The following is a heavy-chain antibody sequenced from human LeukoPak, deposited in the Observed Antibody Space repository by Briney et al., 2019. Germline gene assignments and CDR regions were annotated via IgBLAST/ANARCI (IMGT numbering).Heavy chain of an antibody. CDR2: ISGTGYTT. CDR1: GFTFSSYA. V-gene: IGHV3-23*01. Sequence: GGSLRLSCAASGFTFSSYAMTWVRQAPGKGLEWVSGISGTGYTTYSADSVRGRFTISRDNSENTLYLQMDSLRAEDTAVYYCAKGQTVHVATQTDFDYWGQGTLVTVSS. CDR3: AKGQTVHVATQTDFDY. J-gene: IGHJ4*02. D-gene: IGHD5-12*01.